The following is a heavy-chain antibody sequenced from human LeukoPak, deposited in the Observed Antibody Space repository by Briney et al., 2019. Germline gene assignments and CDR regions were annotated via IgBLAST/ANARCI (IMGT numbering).Heavy chain of an antibody. CDR2: IHTSGSA. CDR3: ARDIVYLIDEDYR. D-gene: IGHD4-11*01. CDR1: GSSFNTYY. J-gene: IGHJ4*02. Sequence: PSETLSLTCSVSGSSFNTYYWSWIRQPAGKALEWIGRIHTSGSADYSPSLQSRVTISVDMSKKEFSLKLTSVTAADTAVYYCARDIVYLIDEDYRWGQGILVTVSS. V-gene: IGHV4-4*07.